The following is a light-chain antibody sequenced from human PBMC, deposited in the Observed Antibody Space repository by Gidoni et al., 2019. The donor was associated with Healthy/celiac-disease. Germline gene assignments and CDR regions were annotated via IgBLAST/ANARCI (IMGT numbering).Light chain of an antibody. CDR3: QQYNSWGT. CDR1: QSISSW. J-gene: IGKJ1*01. Sequence: GDRVTITCRARQSISSWLAWYQQKPGKAPKLLIYDASSLESGVPSRFSGSGSGTEFTLTISSLQPDDFATYYCQQYNSWGTFGQGTKVEIK. V-gene: IGKV1-5*01. CDR2: DAS.